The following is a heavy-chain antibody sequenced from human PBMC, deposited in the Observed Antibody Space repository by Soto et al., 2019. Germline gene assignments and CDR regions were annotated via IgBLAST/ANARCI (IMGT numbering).Heavy chain of an antibody. V-gene: IGHV1-69*01. CDR1: GGTFSSYA. D-gene: IGHD1-26*01. CDR3: AREVGATLNWFHP. J-gene: IGHJ5*02. CDR2: IIPIFGTA. Sequence: QVQLVQSGAEVKKHGSSVKVSCKASGGTFSSYAISWVRQAPGQGLEWMGGIIPIFGTANYAKKFQGRVTITADESTSTAYMELSSLISEDTAVYYCAREVGATLNWFHPWGQGTLVTVSS.